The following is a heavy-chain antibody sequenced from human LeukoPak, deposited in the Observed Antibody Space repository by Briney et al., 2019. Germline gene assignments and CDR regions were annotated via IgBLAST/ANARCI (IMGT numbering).Heavy chain of an antibody. CDR1: GGSISSYY. CDR2: IYYSGST. V-gene: IGHV4-59*01. Sequence: SETLSLTCTVSGGSISSYYWSWIRQPPGKGLEWIGYIYYSGSTNYNPSLKSRVTISVDTSMNQFSLKLSSVTAADTAVYYCARAPGPADSGWYRYYYYYMDVWGKGTTVTISS. J-gene: IGHJ6*03. D-gene: IGHD6-19*01. CDR3: ARAPGPADSGWYRYYYYYMDV.